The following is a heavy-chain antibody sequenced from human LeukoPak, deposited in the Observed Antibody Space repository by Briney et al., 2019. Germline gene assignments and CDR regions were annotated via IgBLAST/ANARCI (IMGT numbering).Heavy chain of an antibody. CDR2: ISAYNGNT. V-gene: IGHV1-18*04. J-gene: IGHJ4*02. Sequence: ASVKVSCKASGYTFTGYYMHWVRQAPGQGLEWMGWISAYNGNTNYAQKLQGRVTMTTDTSTSTAYMELRSLRSDDTAVYYCARALEAAAGFPFDYWGQGTLVTVSS. CDR1: GYTFTGYY. D-gene: IGHD6-13*01. CDR3: ARALEAAAGFPFDY.